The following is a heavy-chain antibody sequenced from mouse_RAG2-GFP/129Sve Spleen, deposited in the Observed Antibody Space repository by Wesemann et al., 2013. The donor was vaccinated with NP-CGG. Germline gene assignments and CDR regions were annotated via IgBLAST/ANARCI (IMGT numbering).Heavy chain of an antibody. CDR2: ISTYYGNT. Sequence: QVQLQQSGPELGEAWGLSEDFLQGVPATHSLIMLCTGVKQSHAKSLEWIGVISTYYGNTNYNQKFKGKATMTVDKSSSTAYMELARLTSEDSAIYYCARGLDYYGSSYDFDYWGAKGHHSHSLL. V-gene: IGHV1-67*01. J-gene: IGHJ2*01. CDR1: ATHSLIML. CDR3: ARGLDYYGSSYDFDY. D-gene: IGHD1-1*01.